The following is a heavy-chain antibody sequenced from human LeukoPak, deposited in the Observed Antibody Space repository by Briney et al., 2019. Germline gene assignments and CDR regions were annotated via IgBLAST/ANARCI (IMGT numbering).Heavy chain of an antibody. D-gene: IGHD3-22*01. Sequence: GESLRISCKGSGYSFTSYWISWVRQMPGKGLEWMGRIDPSDSYTNYSPSFQGHVTISADKSISTAYLQWSSLKASDTAMYYCARHVYYYDSSAPGGDWGQGTLVTVSS. CDR1: GYSFTSYW. CDR3: ARHVYYYDSSAPGGD. J-gene: IGHJ4*02. CDR2: IDPSDSYT. V-gene: IGHV5-10-1*01.